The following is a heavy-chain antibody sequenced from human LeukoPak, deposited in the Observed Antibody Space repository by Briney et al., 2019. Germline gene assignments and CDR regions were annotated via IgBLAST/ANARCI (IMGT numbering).Heavy chain of an antibody. Sequence: SETLSLTCTVSGGSISSSSYYWGWIRQPPGKGLEWIGAIYYSGSTYYSPSLKSRVTISVDTSKTQFSLNLRSVTAADTAVYYCARLRRYRPAYYFDYWGQGTLVIVSS. V-gene: IGHV4-39*01. CDR2: IYYSGST. CDR3: ARLRRYRPAYYFDY. D-gene: IGHD3-16*02. J-gene: IGHJ4*02. CDR1: GGSISSSSYY.